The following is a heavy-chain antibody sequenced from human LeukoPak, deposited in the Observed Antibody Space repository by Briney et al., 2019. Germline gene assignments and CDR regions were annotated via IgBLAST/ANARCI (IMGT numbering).Heavy chain of an antibody. Sequence: PSETLSLTCTVSGGSISSYYWSWIRQPPGKGLELIGYIHYSGRTNYNPSLKSRVTISVDTSKNQFSLKLSSVTAADTAVYYCARVSSGVYFDYWGQGTLVTVSS. V-gene: IGHV4-59*01. CDR1: GGSISSYY. CDR2: IHYSGRT. J-gene: IGHJ4*02. CDR3: ARVSSGVYFDY. D-gene: IGHD2-15*01.